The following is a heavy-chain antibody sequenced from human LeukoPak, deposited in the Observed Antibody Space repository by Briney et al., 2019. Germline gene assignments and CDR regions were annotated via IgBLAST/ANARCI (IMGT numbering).Heavy chain of an antibody. V-gene: IGHV3-74*01. Sequence: PGGSLRLSCAAPGFTFSSYWMHWVRQAPGKGLVWVSRINSDGSSTSYADSVKGRFTISRDNAKNTLYLQMNSLRAEDTAVYYCAREEQLWLKAFDIWGQGTMVTVSS. CDR3: AREEQLWLKAFDI. CDR1: GFTFSSYW. CDR2: INSDGSST. D-gene: IGHD5-18*01. J-gene: IGHJ3*02.